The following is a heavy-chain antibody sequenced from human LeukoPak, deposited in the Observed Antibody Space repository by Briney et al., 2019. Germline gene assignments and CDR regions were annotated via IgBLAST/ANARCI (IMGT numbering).Heavy chain of an antibody. CDR1: GFTFNIHA. V-gene: IGHV3-23*01. D-gene: IGHD7-27*01. Sequence: GGSLRLSCAASGFTFNIHAMCWARPKPGRGLEWVSVISPNGDSTYYADSVKGRFTISRDNSKNMVFLQMDSLGAEDMAVYYCARNWGLDYWGQGTLVTVSS. J-gene: IGHJ4*02. CDR2: ISPNGDST. CDR3: ARNWGLDY.